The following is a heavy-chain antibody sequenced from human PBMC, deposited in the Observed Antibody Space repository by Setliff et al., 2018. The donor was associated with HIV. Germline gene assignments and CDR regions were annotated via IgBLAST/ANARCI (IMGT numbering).Heavy chain of an antibody. J-gene: IGHJ4*02. Sequence: PSETLSLTCTVSGASISSYYWNWIRQPAGKGLEWIGRIYYSGSTYYNPSLKSRVTISVDTSKNQFSLKLSSVTAADTAVYYCASPASGGSSGQYHYWGQGTLVTVSS. D-gene: IGHD6-19*01. CDR1: GASISSYY. CDR2: IYYSGST. CDR3: ASPASGGSSGQYHY. V-gene: IGHV4-59*05.